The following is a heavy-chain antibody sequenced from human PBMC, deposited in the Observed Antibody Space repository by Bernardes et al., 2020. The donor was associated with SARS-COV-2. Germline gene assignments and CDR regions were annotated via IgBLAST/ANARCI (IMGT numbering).Heavy chain of an antibody. CDR3: AKDGYSSSWYYFDS. J-gene: IGHJ4*02. D-gene: IGHD6-13*01. CDR1: GFTFDDCA. CDR2: ISLNSGSI. Sequence: SRSRTCAASGFTFDDCARHWVRPAPGKGLEWVSGISLNSGSIDYADSVKGRFTISRDNAKNSLYLQMNSLRAEDTALYYCAKDGYSSSWYYFDSWGQGTLVTVSS. V-gene: IGHV3-9*01.